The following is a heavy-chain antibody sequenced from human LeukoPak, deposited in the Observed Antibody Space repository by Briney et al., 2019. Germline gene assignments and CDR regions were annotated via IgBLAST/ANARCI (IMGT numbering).Heavy chain of an antibody. D-gene: IGHD6-6*01. CDR1: GFTFSSYG. CDR2: ISYDGSNK. V-gene: IGHV3-30*18. Sequence: PGGSLRLSCAASGFTFSSYGMHWVRQAPGKGLEWVAVISYDGSNKYYADSVKGRFTISRDNSKNTLYLQMNSLRAEDTAVYYCAKDGAKQLWSPLDYWGQGTLVTVSS. CDR3: AKDGAKQLWSPLDY. J-gene: IGHJ4*02.